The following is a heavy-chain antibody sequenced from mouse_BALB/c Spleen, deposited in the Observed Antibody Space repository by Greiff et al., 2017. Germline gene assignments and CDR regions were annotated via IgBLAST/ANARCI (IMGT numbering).Heavy chain of an antibody. CDR1: GFNIKDTY. D-gene: IGHD1-1*01. V-gene: IGHV14-3*02. CDR2: IDPANGNT. Sequence: VQLQQSGAELVKPGASVKLSCTASGFNIKDTYMHWVKQRPEQGLEWIGRIDPANGNTKYDPKFQGKATITADTSSSTAYMQLSSLTSEDSAVYYCARDYGSSYYAMDYWGQGTTLTVSS. J-gene: IGHJ4*01. CDR3: ARDYGSSYYAMDY.